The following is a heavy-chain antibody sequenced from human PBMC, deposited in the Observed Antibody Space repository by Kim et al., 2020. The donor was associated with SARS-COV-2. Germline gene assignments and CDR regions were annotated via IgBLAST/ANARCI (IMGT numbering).Heavy chain of an antibody. J-gene: IGHJ5*02. CDR3: ARDVSGSYLSWFDP. V-gene: IGHV4-59*01. Sequence: NPSPTNPGTISVDTSKNQFSLKLSSVTAADTGVYYCARDVSGSYLSWFDPWGQGTLVTVSS. D-gene: IGHD1-26*01.